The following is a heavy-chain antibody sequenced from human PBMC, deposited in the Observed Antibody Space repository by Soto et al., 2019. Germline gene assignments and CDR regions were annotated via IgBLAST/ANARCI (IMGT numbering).Heavy chain of an antibody. Sequence: EVPLVESGGGLVQPGGSLRLSCAASGFTFSNSWIHWVRQAPGKGLVWVSRIKGDGRSTDYADSVKGRCTISRDTTKLSVYLQLDSLRADATAVYYCAGEWQYIHHWGQGTLVTVSS. D-gene: IGHD5-12*01. J-gene: IGHJ1*01. CDR2: IKGDGRST. CDR3: AGEWQYIHH. V-gene: IGHV3-74*01. CDR1: GFTFSNSW.